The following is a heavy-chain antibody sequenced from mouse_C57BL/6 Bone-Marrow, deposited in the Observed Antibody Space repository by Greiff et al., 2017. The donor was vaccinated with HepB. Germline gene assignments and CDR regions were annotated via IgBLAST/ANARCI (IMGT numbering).Heavy chain of an antibody. J-gene: IGHJ4*01. Sequence: VQLQQSGPGLVQPSQSLSITCTVSGFSLTSYGVHWVRQSPGKGLEWLGVIWSGGSTDYNAAFISRLSISKDNSKSQVFFKMNSLQADDTAIYYCARNWNYGYDGAMDYWGQGTSVTVSS. CDR1: GFSLTSYG. CDR2: IWSGGST. D-gene: IGHD2-2*01. CDR3: ARNWNYGYDGAMDY. V-gene: IGHV2-2*01.